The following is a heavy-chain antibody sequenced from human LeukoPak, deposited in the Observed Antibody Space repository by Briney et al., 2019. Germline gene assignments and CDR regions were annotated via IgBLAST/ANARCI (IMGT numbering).Heavy chain of an antibody. D-gene: IGHD7-27*01. V-gene: IGHV3-23*01. Sequence: PGGSLRLSCAASGFAFSSYGMHWVRQAPGKGLEWVSTITTSDGNTYYADSVKGRFTVSRDNSKSTLFLQMNSLRAEDTAVYYCAKDGGLWVSAHWGDSWGRGTLVTVSS. J-gene: IGHJ4*02. CDR1: GFAFSSYG. CDR2: ITTSDGNT. CDR3: AKDGGLWVSAHWGDS.